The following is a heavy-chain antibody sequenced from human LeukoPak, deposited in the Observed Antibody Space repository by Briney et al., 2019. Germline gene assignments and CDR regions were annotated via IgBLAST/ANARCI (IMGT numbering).Heavy chain of an antibody. CDR1: GFTFSSYS. D-gene: IGHD3-22*01. CDR2: ISSSSSYI. V-gene: IGHV3-21*01. J-gene: IGHJ4*02. Sequence: PGGSLRLSCAASGFTFSSYSMNWVRQAPGKGLEWVSSISSSSSYIYYADSVKGRFTISRDNAKNSLYLQMNSLRAEDTAMYYCARLRYYYDSSGYWDCCYFDYWGQGTLVTVSS. CDR3: ARLRYYYDSSGYWDCCYFDY.